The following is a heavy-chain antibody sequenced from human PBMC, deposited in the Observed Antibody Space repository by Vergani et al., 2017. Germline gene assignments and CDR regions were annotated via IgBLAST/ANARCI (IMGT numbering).Heavy chain of an antibody. CDR2: ISGSGGST. V-gene: IGHV3-23*01. CDR1: GFTFNHYA. CDR3: AKATPRNSGYDYLYSDHAMDV. D-gene: IGHD5-12*01. J-gene: IGHJ6*02. Sequence: EVQLLESGGDLVQPGGSLRLSCAASGFTFNHYAMNWVRQAPGKGLEWVSGISGSGGSTYYAGSVKGRFTISRDSSKNTLYLQMNSLSAGDTAVYYCAKATPRNSGYDYLYSDHAMDVWGQGTTVTVSS.